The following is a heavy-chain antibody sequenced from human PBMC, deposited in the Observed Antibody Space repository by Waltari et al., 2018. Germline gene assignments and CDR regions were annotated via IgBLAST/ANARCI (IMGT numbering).Heavy chain of an antibody. CDR1: GYTFTADY. Sequence: QVQLVQSGAEVKKPGASVKVPCKASGYTFTADYMHWVRQAPGQGLEWMGRIHPDSGGTNFAQNFQRRVTMTRDTSISTAYMELSSLRSDDTAVYYCVRVGSNHNFDYWGQGTLVTVSS. D-gene: IGHD2-2*01. J-gene: IGHJ4*02. CDR2: IHPDSGGT. CDR3: VRVGSNHNFDY. V-gene: IGHV1-2*06.